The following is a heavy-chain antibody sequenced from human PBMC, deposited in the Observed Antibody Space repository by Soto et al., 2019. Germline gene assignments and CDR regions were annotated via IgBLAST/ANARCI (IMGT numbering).Heavy chain of an antibody. D-gene: IGHD3-3*01. Sequence: ESGGGVVQPGRSLRLSCAASGFTFSSYAMHWVRQAPGKGLEWVAVISYDGSNKYYADSVKGRFTISRDNSKNTLYLQMNSLRAEDTAVYYCARDGRIAGVLKARYYGMDVWGQGTTVTVSS. CDR1: GFTFSSYA. V-gene: IGHV3-30-3*01. CDR3: ARDGRIAGVLKARYYGMDV. CDR2: ISYDGSNK. J-gene: IGHJ6*02.